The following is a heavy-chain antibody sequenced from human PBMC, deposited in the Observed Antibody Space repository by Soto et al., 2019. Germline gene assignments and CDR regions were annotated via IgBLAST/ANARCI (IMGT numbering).Heavy chain of an antibody. D-gene: IGHD6-6*01. CDR1: GFTFSSYG. CDR2: ISYDGSNK. V-gene: IGHV3-30*18. Sequence: GGSLRLSCAASGFTFSSYGMHWVRQAPGKGLEWVAVISYDGSNKYYADSVKGRFTISRDNSKNTLYLQMNSLRAEDTAVYYCANDQYSSSSGFDYWGQGTLVTVSS. J-gene: IGHJ4*02. CDR3: ANDQYSSSSGFDY.